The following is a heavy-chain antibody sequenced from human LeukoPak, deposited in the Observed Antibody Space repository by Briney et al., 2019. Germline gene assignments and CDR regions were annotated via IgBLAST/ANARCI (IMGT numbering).Heavy chain of an antibody. D-gene: IGHD1-7*01. J-gene: IGHJ4*02. Sequence: PGGSLRLSCAASGFTVSSNYMGWVRQAPGEGLEWVSVIYSGGSTYYADSVKGRFTISRDNSKNTLYLQMNGLRAEDTAVYYCARDKTGTTYGYFDYWGQGTLVTVSS. CDR3: ARDKTGTTYGYFDY. CDR2: IYSGGST. V-gene: IGHV3-66*02. CDR1: GFTVSSNY.